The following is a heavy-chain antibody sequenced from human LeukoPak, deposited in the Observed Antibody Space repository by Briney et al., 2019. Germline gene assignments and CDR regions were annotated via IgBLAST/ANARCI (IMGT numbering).Heavy chain of an antibody. D-gene: IGHD3-10*01. V-gene: IGHV1-46*01. J-gene: IGHJ6*02. CDR1: GYTFTSYY. CDR3: ARIYRDGSGSYYQRYYYGMDV. CDR2: INPSGGST. Sequence: ASVKVSCKASGYTFTSYYMHWVRQAPGQGLEWMGIINPSGGSTSCAQKFQGRVTMTRDTSTSTVYMELSSLRSEDTAVYYCARIYRDGSGSYYQRYYYGMDVWGQGTTVTVSS.